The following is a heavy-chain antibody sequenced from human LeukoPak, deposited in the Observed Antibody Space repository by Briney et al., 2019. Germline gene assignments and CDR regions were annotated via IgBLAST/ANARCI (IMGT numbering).Heavy chain of an antibody. CDR2: VYYSGST. D-gene: IGHD5-18*01. CDR1: GGPISSYY. V-gene: IGHV4-59*08. Sequence: SETLSLTCTVSGGPISSYYWSWIRQPPGKGLEWIGYVYYSGSTNYNPSLKSRVTISVDTSKNQFSLKLSSVTAADTAVYYCARRDTAMAIFDYWGQGTLVTVSS. J-gene: IGHJ4*02. CDR3: ARRDTAMAIFDY.